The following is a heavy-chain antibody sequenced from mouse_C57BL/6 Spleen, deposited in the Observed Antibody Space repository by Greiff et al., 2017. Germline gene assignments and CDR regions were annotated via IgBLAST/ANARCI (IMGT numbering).Heavy chain of an antibody. CDR1: GYTFTSYW. J-gene: IGHJ4*01. V-gene: IGHV1-52*01. CDR3: ARGQLRQRGGAMDY. Sequence: QVQLQQPGAELVRPGSSVKLSCKASGYTFTSYWMHWVKQRPIQGLEWIGNIDPSDSETHYNQKFTDKATLTVDKSSSTAYMQLSSLTSEDSAVDYCARGQLRQRGGAMDYWGQGTSVNVSS. CDR2: IDPSDSET. D-gene: IGHD3-2*02.